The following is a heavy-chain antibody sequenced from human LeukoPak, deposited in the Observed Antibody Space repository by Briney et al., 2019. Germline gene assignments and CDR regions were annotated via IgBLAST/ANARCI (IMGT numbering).Heavy chain of an antibody. CDR3: ARALNA. J-gene: IGHJ4*02. D-gene: IGHD2-8*01. V-gene: IGHV3-7*03. CDR1: GFTFSNYW. Sequence: QTGGSLRLSCAASGFTFSNYWMHWVRQAPGKGLEWVANIKQDGSEKYYVGSVKGRFSISRDNAQNSVYLQMNSLRAEDSAVYYCARALNAWGQGTLVTVSS. CDR2: IKQDGSEK.